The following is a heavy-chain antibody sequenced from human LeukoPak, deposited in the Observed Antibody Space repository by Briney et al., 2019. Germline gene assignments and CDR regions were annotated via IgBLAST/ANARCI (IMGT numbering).Heavy chain of an antibody. CDR2: IGTVGET. D-gene: IGHD3/OR15-3a*01. J-gene: IGHJ4*02. V-gene: IGHV3-13*01. CDR1: GFTFSTYY. CDR3: ARAVRTGAYRGYFDY. Sequence: GGSLRLSCAAAGFTFSTYYMHWVRQVTGKGLEWVSTIGTVGETDYSGSVKGRFTISREDAKNSLYLQMNSLRAEDMAVYYCARAVRTGAYRGYFDYWGQGTLVTVSS.